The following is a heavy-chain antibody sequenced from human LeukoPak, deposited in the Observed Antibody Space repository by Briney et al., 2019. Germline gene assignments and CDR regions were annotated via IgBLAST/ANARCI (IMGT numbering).Heavy chain of an antibody. Sequence: GGSLRLSCAASGLTFSSYWMSWVRQAPGKGLEWVANIKQDGSEKYYVDSVKGRFTISRDNAKNSLYLQMNSLRAEDTAVYYCARGGGWPYFDYWGQGTLVTVSS. CDR3: ARGGGWPYFDY. CDR2: IKQDGSEK. D-gene: IGHD6-19*01. V-gene: IGHV3-7*01. CDR1: GLTFSSYW. J-gene: IGHJ4*02.